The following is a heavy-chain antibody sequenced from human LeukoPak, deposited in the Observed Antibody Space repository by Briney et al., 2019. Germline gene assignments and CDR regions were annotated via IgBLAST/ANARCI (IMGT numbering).Heavy chain of an antibody. CDR2: IKQDGSEK. J-gene: IGHJ4*02. CDR1: GFTFSDYY. V-gene: IGHV3-7*01. Sequence: GGSLRLSCAASGFTFSDYYMSWIRQAPGKGLEWVANIKQDGSEKYYVDSVKGRFTISRDNAKNSLYLQMNSLSAEDTAVYYCASGYFYDTSGLFDYWGQGTLVTVSS. D-gene: IGHD3-22*01. CDR3: ASGYFYDTSGLFDY.